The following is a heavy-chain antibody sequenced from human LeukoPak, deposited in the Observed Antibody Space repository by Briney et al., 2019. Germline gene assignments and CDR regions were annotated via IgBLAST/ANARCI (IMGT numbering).Heavy chain of an antibody. CDR1: GHTFTGYY. CDR3: ARGPREGFLVPYYFDY. Sequence: GASVKVSCKASGHTFTGYYMHWVRQAPGQGLEWMGWINPNSGGTNYAQKFQGRVTMTRDTSISTAYMELSRLRSDDTAVYYCARGPREGFLVPYYFDYWGQGTLVTVSS. D-gene: IGHD4/OR15-4a*01. CDR2: INPNSGGT. J-gene: IGHJ4*02. V-gene: IGHV1-2*02.